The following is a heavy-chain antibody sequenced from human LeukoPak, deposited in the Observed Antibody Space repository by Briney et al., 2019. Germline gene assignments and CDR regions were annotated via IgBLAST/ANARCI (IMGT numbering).Heavy chain of an antibody. Sequence: GESLKISCKGGGDNFNNYWIVWVRQMPGKGLEWMGIINPSGGSTSYAQKFQGRVTMTRDMSTSTVYMELSSLRSEDTAVYYCARDRGAGTTSDWFDPWGQGTLVTVSS. J-gene: IGHJ5*02. D-gene: IGHD1-1*01. V-gene: IGHV1-46*02. CDR1: GDNFNNYW. CDR3: ARDRGAGTTSDWFDP. CDR2: INPSGGST.